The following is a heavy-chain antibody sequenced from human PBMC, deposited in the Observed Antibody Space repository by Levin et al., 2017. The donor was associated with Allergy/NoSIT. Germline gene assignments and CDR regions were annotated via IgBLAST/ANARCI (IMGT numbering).Heavy chain of an antibody. J-gene: IGHJ3*02. D-gene: IGHD3-10*01. CDR1: GFTFSSYG. CDR3: ARFGVTNDAFDI. Sequence: GGSLRLSCAASGFTFSSYGMHWVRQAPGKGLEWVAVIWYDGSNKYYADSVKGRFTISRDNSKNTLYLQMNSLRAEDTAVYYCARFGVTNDAFDIWGQGTMVTVSS. V-gene: IGHV3-33*01. CDR2: IWYDGSNK.